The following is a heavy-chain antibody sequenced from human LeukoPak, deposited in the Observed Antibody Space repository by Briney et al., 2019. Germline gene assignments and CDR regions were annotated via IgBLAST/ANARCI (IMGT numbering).Heavy chain of an antibody. V-gene: IGHV4-59*01. CDR1: GGSISSYY. CDR2: IYYSGST. CDR3: ARAGSSSRTSYYYGMDV. D-gene: IGHD6-13*01. J-gene: IGHJ6*04. Sequence: SETLSLTCTVSGGSISSYYWSWIRQPPGKGLEWIGYIYYSGSTNYNPSLKSRVTISVDTSKNQFSLKLSSVTAADTAVYYCARAGSSSRTSYYYGMDVWGKGTTVTVSS.